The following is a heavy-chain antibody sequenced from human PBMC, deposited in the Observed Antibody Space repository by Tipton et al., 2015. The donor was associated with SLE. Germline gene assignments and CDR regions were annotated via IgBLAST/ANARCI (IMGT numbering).Heavy chain of an antibody. CDR3: ATTTTMTNYIDY. CDR1: GGTFSSYS. J-gene: IGHJ4*02. CDR2: IIPILGIA. V-gene: IGHV1-69*04. Sequence: QSGAEVKKPGSSVKVSCKASGGTFSSYSISWVRQAPGQGLEWMGRIIPILGIANYAQKFQGRVTITADKSTSTAYMELSSLRSEDTAVYYCATTTTMTNYIDYWGQGTLVTVSS. D-gene: IGHD4-17*01.